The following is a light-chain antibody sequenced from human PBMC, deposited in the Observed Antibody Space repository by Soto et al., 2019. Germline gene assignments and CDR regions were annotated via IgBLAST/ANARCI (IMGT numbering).Light chain of an antibody. Sequence: EVVLTQSPATLSLSPGERATLSCRASQSVRNFLAWYQQKPGQAPRLLVYDATNRAAGIPARFSGSGSGTDFSLTISSLEPEEFAVYFCQQRTTWLSFGGGTKVEIK. CDR2: DAT. V-gene: IGKV3-11*01. CDR3: QQRTTWLS. CDR1: QSVRNF. J-gene: IGKJ4*01.